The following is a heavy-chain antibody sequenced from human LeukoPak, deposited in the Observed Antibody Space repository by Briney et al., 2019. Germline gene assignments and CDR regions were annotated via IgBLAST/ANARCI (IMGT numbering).Heavy chain of an antibody. V-gene: IGHV1-8*01. D-gene: IGHD1-26*01. J-gene: IGHJ4*02. CDR1: GYTFTSYD. CDR2: INLNSGDT. Sequence: GASVKVSCKASGYTFTSYDINWVRQATGQGLEWMGWINLNSGDTGYAQNFQGRLTMTRDTSINTAYMELSTLRSEDTAFYYCARVTGSIDYWGQGTLATVSS. CDR3: ARVTGSIDY.